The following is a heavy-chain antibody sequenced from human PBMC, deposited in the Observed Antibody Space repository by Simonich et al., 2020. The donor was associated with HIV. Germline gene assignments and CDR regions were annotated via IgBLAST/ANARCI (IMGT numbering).Heavy chain of an antibody. CDR1: GGTFSSHV. D-gene: IGHD6-13*01. CDR2: IIPIFGTT. CDR3: ARGGGEQQLVSWFDP. Sequence: QVQLVQSGAEVKKPGSSVKVSCKASGGTFSSHVISWVRQAPGQGLEWMGGIIPIFGTTHNAQKFQGRVIITADESTSTAYMELSSLRSEDTAVYYCARGGGEQQLVSWFDPWGQGTLVTVSS. J-gene: IGHJ5*02. V-gene: IGHV1-69*13.